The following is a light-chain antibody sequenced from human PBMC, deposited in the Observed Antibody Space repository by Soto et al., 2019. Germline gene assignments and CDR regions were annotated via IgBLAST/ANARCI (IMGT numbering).Light chain of an antibody. V-gene: IGKV2-28*01. CDR1: QSLLHSNGYNY. J-gene: IGKJ5*01. Sequence: DLVMTQSPLSLPVTPGEPASISCRSSQSLLHSNGYNYLDWYLQKPGQSPQLLIYLGSNRASGVPDRFSGSRSGTDFTLKISRVEAEDVGVYYCMQALQTPLTFGQGTRLEIK. CDR2: LGS. CDR3: MQALQTPLT.